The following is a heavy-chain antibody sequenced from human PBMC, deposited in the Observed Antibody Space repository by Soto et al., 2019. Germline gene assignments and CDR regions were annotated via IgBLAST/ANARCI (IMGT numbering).Heavy chain of an antibody. D-gene: IGHD3-22*01. V-gene: IGHV4-28*01. J-gene: IGHJ4*02. CDR3: ARASGYHPYYFDY. CDR2: IYYSGST. CDR1: GYSISSSNW. Sequence: ETLSLTCAVSGYSISSSNWWGWIRQPPGKGLEWIGYIYYSGSTYYNPSLKSRVTMSVDTSKNQFSLKLSSVTAADTAVYYCARASGYHPYYFDYWGQGTLVTVSS.